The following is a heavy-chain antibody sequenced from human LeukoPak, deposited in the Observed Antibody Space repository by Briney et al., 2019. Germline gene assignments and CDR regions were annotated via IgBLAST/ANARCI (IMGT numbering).Heavy chain of an antibody. CDR2: IKQDGSEK. V-gene: IGHV3-7*01. CDR3: ARGRGMYYYGSGSYYHFDY. CDR1: GFTFSSYW. D-gene: IGHD3-10*01. Sequence: GGSLRLSCAASGFTFSSYWMSWVRQAPGKGLEWVANIKQDGSEKYYVDSVKGRFTISRDNAKNSLYLQMNSLRAEDTAVYYCARGRGMYYYGSGSYYHFDYWGQGTLVTVSS. J-gene: IGHJ4*02.